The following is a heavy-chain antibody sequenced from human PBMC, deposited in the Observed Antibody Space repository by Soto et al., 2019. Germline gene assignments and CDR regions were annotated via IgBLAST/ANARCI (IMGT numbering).Heavy chain of an antibody. CDR2: IYQSGSS. CDR3: ARGPPRRLLNKMANYFGMDV. V-gene: IGHV4-30-2*01. J-gene: IGHJ6*02. CDR1: GASITRGAYS. Sequence: PSETLSLTCTVSGASITRGAYSWNWTRQPPGKGLEWIGHIYQSGSSYYNPSLESRVTMSVDRSRNHFSLKLSSMTAADTAVYYCARGPPRRLLNKMANYFGMDVWGQGTTVTVSS. D-gene: IGHD2-21*02.